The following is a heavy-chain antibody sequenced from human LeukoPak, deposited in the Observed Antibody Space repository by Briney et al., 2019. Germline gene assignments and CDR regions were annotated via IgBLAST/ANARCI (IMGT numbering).Heavy chain of an antibody. V-gene: IGHV3-23*01. CDR3: ARVNSSSWYNEDYFDY. Sequence: PGGSLRLSCAASGFTFSSYAMSWVRQAPGKGLEWVSAISGSGGSTYYADSVKGRFTISRDNSKNTLYLQMNSLRAEDTAVYYCARVNSSSWYNEDYFDYWGQGTLVTVSS. CDR2: ISGSGGST. J-gene: IGHJ4*02. CDR1: GFTFSSYA. D-gene: IGHD6-13*01.